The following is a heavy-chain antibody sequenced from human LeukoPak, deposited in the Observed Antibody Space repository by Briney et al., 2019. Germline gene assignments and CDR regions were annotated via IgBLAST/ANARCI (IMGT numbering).Heavy chain of an antibody. CDR2: INHSGST. V-gene: IGHV4-34*01. J-gene: IGHJ4*02. CDR1: GGSFSGYY. CDR3: ARSSAIGRYFDY. Sequence: SETLSLTCAVYGGSFSGYYWSWIRQPPGKGLEWIGEINHSGSTNYNPPLKSRVTISVDTSKNQFSLKLSSVTAADTAVYYCARSSAIGRYFDYWGQGTLVTVSS. D-gene: IGHD2-21*02.